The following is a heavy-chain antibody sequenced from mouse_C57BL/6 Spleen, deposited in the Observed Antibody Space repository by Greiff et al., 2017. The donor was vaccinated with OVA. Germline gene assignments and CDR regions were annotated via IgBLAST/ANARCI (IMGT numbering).Heavy chain of an antibody. CDR3: ARDYYYGSSYAMDY. J-gene: IGHJ4*01. CDR2: INPNNGGT. V-gene: IGHV1-18*01. D-gene: IGHD1-1*01. Sequence: EVQLQQSGPELVKPGASVKIPCKASGYTFTYYNMDWVKQSHGKSLEWIGDINPNNGGTIYNQKFKGKATLTVDKSSSTAYMELRSLTSEDTAVYYCARDYYYGSSYAMDYWGQGTSVTVSS. CDR1: GYTFTYYN.